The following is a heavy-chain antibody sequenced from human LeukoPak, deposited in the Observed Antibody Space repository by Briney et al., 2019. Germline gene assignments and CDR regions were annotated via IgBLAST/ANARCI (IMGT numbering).Heavy chain of an antibody. CDR2: VNPYNGNT. CDR3: ARDIKGFTMFRGAIDWYFDL. CDR1: GYTFTSYG. D-gene: IGHD3-10*01. J-gene: IGHJ2*01. V-gene: IGHV1-18*01. Sequence: ASVKVSCKVSGYTFTSYGISWVRQAPGQGLEWMGWVNPYNGNTNYAQKFQGRVTMTTDTSTTTGYMELRSLRSDDTAAYYCARDIKGFTMFRGAIDWYFDLWGRGTLDTVSS.